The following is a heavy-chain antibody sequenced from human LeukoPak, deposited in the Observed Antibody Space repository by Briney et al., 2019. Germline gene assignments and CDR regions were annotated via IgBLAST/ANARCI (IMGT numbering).Heavy chain of an antibody. CDR1: GFAFTGYG. CDR3: AKAEASGYNYGPFDD. Sequence: GGSLRVSCTTSGFAFTGYGLNWVRQAPGKGLEWISSMSGNAVDAYYADSVKGRFTISRDTSKDTLYLQMNSLRDEDTALYYCAKAEASGYNYGPFDDWGQGTLVTVSS. CDR2: MSGNAVDA. V-gene: IGHV3-23*01. D-gene: IGHD5-18*01. J-gene: IGHJ4*02.